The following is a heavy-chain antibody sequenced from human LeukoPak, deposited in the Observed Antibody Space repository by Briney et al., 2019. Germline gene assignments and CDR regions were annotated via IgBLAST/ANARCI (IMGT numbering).Heavy chain of an antibody. V-gene: IGHV5-51*01. Sequence: GASLKISCKGSRYSFTSYWIGWVRQLPGKGLEWMGNIYPGDSDTRYSPSFQGQVTISADKSISTAYLQWSSLKASDTAMYYCARVKLVVEELHDAFDIWGQGTMVTVSS. CDR1: RYSFTSYW. CDR2: IYPGDSDT. D-gene: IGHD2-15*01. CDR3: ARVKLVVEELHDAFDI. J-gene: IGHJ3*02.